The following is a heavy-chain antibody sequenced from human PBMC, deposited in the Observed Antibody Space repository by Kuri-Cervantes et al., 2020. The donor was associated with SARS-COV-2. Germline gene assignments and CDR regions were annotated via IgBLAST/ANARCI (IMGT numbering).Heavy chain of an antibody. Sequence: GGSLRLSCAASGSTFSSYGMHWVRQAPGKGLEWVAVIWYDGSNKYYADSVKGRFTISRDNSKNTLYLQMNSLRAEDTAVYYCAKDLYYDFWSGYGPFGMGVWGQGTTVTVSS. CDR3: AKDLYYDFWSGYGPFGMGV. J-gene: IGHJ6*01. V-gene: IGHV3-33*06. CDR1: GSTFSSYG. D-gene: IGHD3-3*01. CDR2: IWYDGSNK.